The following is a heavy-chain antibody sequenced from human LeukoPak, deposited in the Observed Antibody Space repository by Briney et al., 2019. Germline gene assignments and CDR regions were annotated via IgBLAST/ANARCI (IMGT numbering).Heavy chain of an antibody. V-gene: IGHV1-18*04. CDR1: GYTFTSYG. CDR2: ISAYNGNT. Sequence: ASVKVSCKASGYTFTSYGISWVRQAPGQGLEWMGWISAYNGNTNYAQKLQGRVTMTTDTSTSTAYMELRSLRSDDTAVYYCATESWGYCGGDCYEWGQGTLVTVSS. D-gene: IGHD2-21*02. CDR3: ATESWGYCGGDCYE. J-gene: IGHJ4*02.